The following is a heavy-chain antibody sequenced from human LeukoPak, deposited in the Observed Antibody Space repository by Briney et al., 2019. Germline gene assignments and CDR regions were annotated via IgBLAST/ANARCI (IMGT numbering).Heavy chain of an antibody. V-gene: IGHV3-33*08. J-gene: IGHJ3*02. CDR1: GFTFSSYG. CDR2: IWYDGSNK. D-gene: IGHD1-26*01. CDR3: ARYSGSLDAFDI. Sequence: QSGGSLRLSCAASGFTFSSYGMPWVRQAPGKGLEWVAVIWYDGSNKYYADSVKGRFTISRDNSKNTLYLQMNSLRVEDTAVYYCARYSGSLDAFDIWGQGTMVTVSS.